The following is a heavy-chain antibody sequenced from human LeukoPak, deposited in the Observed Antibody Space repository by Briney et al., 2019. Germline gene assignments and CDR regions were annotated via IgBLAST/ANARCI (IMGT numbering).Heavy chain of an antibody. J-gene: IGHJ6*02. CDR3: ARDQIVVVPAAPPIAYYYGMGV. CDR1: GFTFSSYW. V-gene: IGHV3-74*01. D-gene: IGHD2-2*01. CDR2: INSDGSST. Sequence: GGSLRLSCAASGFTFSSYWMHWVRQAPGKGLVWVSRINSDGSSTSYADSVKGRFTISRDNAKNTLYLQMNSLRAEDTAVYYCARDQIVVVPAAPPIAYYYGMGVWGQGTTVTVSS.